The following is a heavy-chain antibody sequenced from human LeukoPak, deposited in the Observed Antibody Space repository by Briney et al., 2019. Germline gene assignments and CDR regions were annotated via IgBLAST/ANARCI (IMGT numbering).Heavy chain of an antibody. CDR2: IRNDGNKK. J-gene: IGHJ4*02. CDR3: ARWVAAAGNV. CDR1: GFTFSTSG. V-gene: IGHV3-30*02. D-gene: IGHD6-13*01. Sequence: GGSLRLSCVASGFTFSTSGMHWVRQSPGKGLDWVAFIRNDGNKKNYAESVKGRFTISRDNAKNSLYLQMNSLRAEDTAVYYCARWVAAAGNVWGQGTLVTVSS.